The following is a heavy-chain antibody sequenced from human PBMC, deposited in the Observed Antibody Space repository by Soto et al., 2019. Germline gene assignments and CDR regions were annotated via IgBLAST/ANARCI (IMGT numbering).Heavy chain of an antibody. J-gene: IGHJ4*02. Sequence: SETLSLTCAVYGGAFSGYYWSWIRQPPGKGREWIGEINHSGSTNYNPSLKSRVTISVDTSKNQFSLKLSSVTAADTAVYYCARGAKYYDFWSNIHYFDYWGQGTLVTVSS. CDR1: GGAFSGYY. V-gene: IGHV4-34*01. CDR3: ARGAKYYDFWSNIHYFDY. D-gene: IGHD3-3*01. CDR2: INHSGST.